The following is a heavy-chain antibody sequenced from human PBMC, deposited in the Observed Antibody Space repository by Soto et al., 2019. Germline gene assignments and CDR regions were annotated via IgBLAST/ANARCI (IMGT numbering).Heavy chain of an antibody. J-gene: IGHJ6*03. CDR2: ISSSSSTI. D-gene: IGHD5-18*01. CDR3: ARLYPDTAMALLHSYYYYYMDV. Sequence: EVQLVESGGGLVQPGGSLRLSCAASGFTFSSYSMNWVRQAPGKGLEWVSYISSSSSTIYYADSVKGRFTISRDIANVSQYLQMHGLGAEDTAVYYCARLYPDTAMALLHSYYYYYMDVWGKGTTVTVSS. CDR1: GFTFSSYS. V-gene: IGHV3-48*01.